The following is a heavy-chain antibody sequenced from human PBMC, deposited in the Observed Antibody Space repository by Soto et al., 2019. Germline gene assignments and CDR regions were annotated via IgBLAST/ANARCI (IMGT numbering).Heavy chain of an antibody. Sequence: PSETLSLTCTVPGGSITNYYWSWIRQPPGKGLEWIGYIYYSGTTNYNPSLKSRVTISVDTSKNQFSLKLTSVTAADTAVYYCALYCSSTSCYGQWDYWGQGTLVTVSS. CDR3: ALYCSSTSCYGQWDY. CDR2: IYYSGTT. J-gene: IGHJ4*02. D-gene: IGHD2-2*01. V-gene: IGHV4-59*03. CDR1: GGSITNYY.